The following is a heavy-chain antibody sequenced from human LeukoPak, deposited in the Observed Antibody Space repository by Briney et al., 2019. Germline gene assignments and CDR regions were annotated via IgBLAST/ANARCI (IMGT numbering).Heavy chain of an antibody. J-gene: IGHJ3*02. D-gene: IGHD3-9*01. CDR3: ARGWLSVSLDAFDI. V-gene: IGHV4-34*01. CDR1: GGSFSGYY. Sequence: ASVTLSLTCAVYGGSFSGYYWSWIRQPPGKGLEWIGEINHSGSTNYNPSLKSRVTISVDTSKNQFSLKLSSVTAADTAVYYCARGWLSVSLDAFDIWGQGTMVTVSS. CDR2: INHSGST.